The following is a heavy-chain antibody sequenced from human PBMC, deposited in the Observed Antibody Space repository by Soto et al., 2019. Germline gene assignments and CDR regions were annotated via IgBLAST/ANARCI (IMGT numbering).Heavy chain of an antibody. Sequence: QVQLQQWGAGLLKLSETLSLTCAVYGGSFSGYYWSWIRQPPGKGLEWIGEINHSGSTNYNPSLKSRVTISVDTSKNQFSLKLSSVTAADTAVYYCARGSDNGGCSGGSCYSHYYGMDVWGQGTTVTVSS. D-gene: IGHD2-15*01. CDR1: GGSFSGYY. CDR3: ARGSDNGGCSGGSCYSHYYGMDV. J-gene: IGHJ6*02. V-gene: IGHV4-34*01. CDR2: INHSGST.